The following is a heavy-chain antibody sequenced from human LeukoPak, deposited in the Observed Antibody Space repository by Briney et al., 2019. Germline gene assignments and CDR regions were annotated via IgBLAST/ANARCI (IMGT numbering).Heavy chain of an antibody. D-gene: IGHD2-2*01. CDR2: ISGSDSST. CDR3: AKAVVVVPAATPFDY. J-gene: IGHJ4*02. CDR1: GFTFSSSA. V-gene: IGHV3-23*01. Sequence: GGSLRLSCAASGFTFSSSAMSWVRQAPGKGLEWVSTISGSDSSTYYADSVKGRFTISRDNSKITLYLQMNGLRAEDTALFYCAKAVVVVPAATPFDYWGLGTLVTVSS.